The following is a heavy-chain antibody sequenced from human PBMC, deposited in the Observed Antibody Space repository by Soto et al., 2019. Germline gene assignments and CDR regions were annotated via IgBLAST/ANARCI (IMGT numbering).Heavy chain of an antibody. CDR2: ISGSATTI. CDR3: ARGRGEFDP. Sequence: QVQLVESGGGLVKPGGSLRLSCAATGFTFSDHYMSWIRQAPGKGLEWVSYISGSATTIYYADPIKGRFTISRDNAKNSLFLQMTSLRVDDTAVYYCARGRGEFDPWGQGTLLTVSS. CDR1: GFTFSDHY. V-gene: IGHV3-11*01. J-gene: IGHJ5*02.